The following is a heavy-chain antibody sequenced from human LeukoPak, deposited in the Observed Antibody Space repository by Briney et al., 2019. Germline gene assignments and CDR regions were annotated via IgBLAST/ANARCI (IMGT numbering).Heavy chain of an antibody. D-gene: IGHD3-3*01. J-gene: IGHJ4*02. CDR2: ISGSGGST. CDR1: GFTFSSYA. Sequence: GGSLRLSCAASGFTFSSYAMSWVRQAPGKGLEWVSAISGSGGSTYYADSVKGRFTISRDSSKNTLYLQMNSLRAEDTAVYYCAKASYDFWSGYYQPFVYWGQGTLVTVSS. CDR3: AKASYDFWSGYYQPFVY. V-gene: IGHV3-23*01.